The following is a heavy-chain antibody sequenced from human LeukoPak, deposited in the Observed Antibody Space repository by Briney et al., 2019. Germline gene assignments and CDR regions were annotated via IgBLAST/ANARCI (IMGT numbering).Heavy chain of an antibody. J-gene: IGHJ5*02. CDR2: IYSTGTT. V-gene: IGHV4-31*03. D-gene: IGHD2-2*01. CDR3: ARDRPDSTSPTTVGRFDP. CDR1: GDSISSGGFY. Sequence: SQTLSLTCSVSGDSISSGGFYWHWIRQHPEKGLEWFGYIYSTGTTYYNPSLTSRLTMSLDTSKNQFSLKVTSVTAADTAVYFCARDRPDSTSPTTVGRFDPWGQGTLVTVSS.